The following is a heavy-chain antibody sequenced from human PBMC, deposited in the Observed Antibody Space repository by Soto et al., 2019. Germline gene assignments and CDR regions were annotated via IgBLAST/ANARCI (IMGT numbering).Heavy chain of an antibody. D-gene: IGHD1-26*01. Sequence: EVQLVESGGGLVQPGRSLRLSCVASGFTFDDDAMHWVRQAPGKGLEWVSGISWNSGNIGYADSVKGRFTISRENAKNSLYLQMNSLRAEDTALYYCVKDRGGCCFDFWVQGTLVTVSS. CDR2: ISWNSGNI. CDR1: GFTFDDDA. CDR3: VKDRGGCCFDF. J-gene: IGHJ4*02. V-gene: IGHV3-9*01.